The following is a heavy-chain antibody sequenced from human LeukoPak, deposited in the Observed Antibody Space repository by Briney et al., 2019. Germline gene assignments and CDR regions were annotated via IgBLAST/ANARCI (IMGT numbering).Heavy chain of an antibody. V-gene: IGHV4-39*07. CDR1: GGSISSTNYY. D-gene: IGHD4-17*01. J-gene: IGHJ2*01. CDR2: IYYSGST. CDR3: ARRPLPLYGDYGGGWYFDL. Sequence: SETLSLTCTVSGGSISSTNYYWGWIRQPPGKGLEWIGSIYYSGSTYNNPSLKSRVTISVDTSKNQFSLKLSSVTAADTAVYYCARRPLPLYGDYGGGWYFDLWGRGTLVTVSS.